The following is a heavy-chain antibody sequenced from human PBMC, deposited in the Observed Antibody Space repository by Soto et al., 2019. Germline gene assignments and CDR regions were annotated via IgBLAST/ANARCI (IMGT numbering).Heavy chain of an antibody. CDR2: VHSDGSST. Sequence: EVQLVESGGGLVQPGESLRLSCAASGFTFSYYWMHWVRQAPGKGLVWVSRVHSDGSSTTYADSVKGRFSISRDNARNTVYLQMNSLRVGDMAVYYCARGDRGAFDLWGQGTVVTVSS. J-gene: IGHJ3*01. V-gene: IGHV3-74*01. D-gene: IGHD1-26*01. CDR1: GFTFSYYW. CDR3: ARGDRGAFDL.